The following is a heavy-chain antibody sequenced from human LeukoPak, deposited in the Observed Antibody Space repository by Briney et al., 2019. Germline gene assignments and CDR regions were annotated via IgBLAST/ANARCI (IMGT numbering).Heavy chain of an antibody. CDR1: GGSISISSYY. J-gene: IGHJ4*02. V-gene: IGHV4-39*01. CDR3: ARQRRVQRATIDYFDY. Sequence: KPSETLSLTCTVSGGSISISSYYWGWIRQTPGKGLEWIGSIYYSTNTYYNPSLKSRVTISIDTSKNQFSLKLSSVTAADTAVYYCARQRRVQRATIDYFDYWGQGTLVTVSS. CDR2: IYYSTNT. D-gene: IGHD1-26*01.